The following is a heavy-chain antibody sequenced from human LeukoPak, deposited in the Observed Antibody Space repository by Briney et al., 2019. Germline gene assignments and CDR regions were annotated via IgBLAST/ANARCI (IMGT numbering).Heavy chain of an antibody. V-gene: IGHV3-53*01. CDR2: IYSGGST. CDR3: VSRPREKAVAAKARGNGFDP. D-gene: IGHD6-19*01. CDR1: GFTFADYA. Sequence: GGSLRLSCATSGFTFADYAMHWVRQAPGKGLEWVSVIYSGGSTYYADSVKGGFTISRDNFKNTLYLLIRSPRDAGTGVYYCVSRPREKAVAAKARGNGFDPWGQGTLVTVSS. J-gene: IGHJ5*02.